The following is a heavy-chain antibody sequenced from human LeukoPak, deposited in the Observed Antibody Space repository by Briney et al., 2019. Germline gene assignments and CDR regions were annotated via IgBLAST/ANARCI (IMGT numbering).Heavy chain of an antibody. J-gene: IGHJ4*02. V-gene: IGHV3-9*01. D-gene: IGHD2-15*01. Sequence: PGRSLRLSCAASGFTFDDYAMHWVRQAPGKGLEWVSGISWNSGSIGYADSVKGRFTISRDNAKNSLYLQMNSLRAEGTAVYYCARANSGGTLMPLDYWGQGTLVTVSS. CDR1: GFTFDDYA. CDR2: ISWNSGSI. CDR3: ARANSGGTLMPLDY.